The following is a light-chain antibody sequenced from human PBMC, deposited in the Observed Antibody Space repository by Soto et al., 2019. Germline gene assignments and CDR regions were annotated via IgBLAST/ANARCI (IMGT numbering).Light chain of an antibody. V-gene: IGLV2-14*01. Sequence: QSALTQSASVSGSPGQSITISCTGTSSDVGGYNYVSWYQQHPGKAPKLIIYDVSNRPSGVSTRFSGSKSGNTASLTISGLVADDEADYCCSSYTSTNSWVFGGGTKLTVL. CDR2: DVS. CDR1: SSDVGGYNY. CDR3: SSYTSTNSWV. J-gene: IGLJ3*02.